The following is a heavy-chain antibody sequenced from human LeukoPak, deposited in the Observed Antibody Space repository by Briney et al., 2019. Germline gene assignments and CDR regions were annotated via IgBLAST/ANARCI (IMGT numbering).Heavy chain of an antibody. CDR3: ARDSYDSSGYFSQDAFDI. CDR2: SIASFGTA. CDR1: GGTCSINA. D-gene: IGHD3-22*01. V-gene: IGHV1-69*05. J-gene: IGHJ3*02. Sequence: SVKVSCKASGGTCSINAISWVRQGPGQAPEWRVGSIASFGTAKYTQKFQGRVTITTDESTSTAYMELSSLRSEDTAVYYCARDSYDSSGYFSQDAFDIWGQGTMVTVSS.